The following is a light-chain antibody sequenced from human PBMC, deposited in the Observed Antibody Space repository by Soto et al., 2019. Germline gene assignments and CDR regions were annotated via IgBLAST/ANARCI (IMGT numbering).Light chain of an antibody. Sequence: DIVMTQSPSSLSASVGDRVTITCRASQSISSYLNWYQQKPGKAPKLLIYKASTLETGVPSRFSGSGSRTEFTLTISSLQPDDFATYYCQHYASFSGTFGQGTKVDI. V-gene: IGKV1-5*03. J-gene: IGKJ1*01. CDR2: KAS. CDR1: QSISSY. CDR3: QHYASFSGT.